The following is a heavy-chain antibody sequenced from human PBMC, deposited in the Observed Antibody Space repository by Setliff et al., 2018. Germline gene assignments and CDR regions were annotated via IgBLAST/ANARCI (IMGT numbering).Heavy chain of an antibody. Sequence: LRLSCAASGFTFSNYWMSWVRQAPGKGLEWVSNIKQDGSDKYYVGSVKGRFTISRDNAKNSLYLQMSSLRAEDTAVYYCARWTARAVDYWGQGTLVTVSS. CDR3: ARWTARAVDY. D-gene: IGHD6-6*01. CDR1: GFTFSNYW. V-gene: IGHV3-7*03. CDR2: IKQDGSDK. J-gene: IGHJ4*02.